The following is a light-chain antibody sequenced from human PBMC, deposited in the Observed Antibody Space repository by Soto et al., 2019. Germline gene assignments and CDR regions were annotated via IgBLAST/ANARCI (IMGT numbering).Light chain of an antibody. Sequence: QSVLTQPPSVSGAPGQRVTISCTGSSSNIGTGYDVHWYQQVPGRAPKLLIYDNINRPSGVPDRFSGSKSGTSASLAITGLQAEDEADYYCQSYDSSLSGVVFDGGTKVTVL. CDR1: SSNIGTGYD. CDR2: DNI. V-gene: IGLV1-40*01. CDR3: QSYDSSLSGVV. J-gene: IGLJ2*01.